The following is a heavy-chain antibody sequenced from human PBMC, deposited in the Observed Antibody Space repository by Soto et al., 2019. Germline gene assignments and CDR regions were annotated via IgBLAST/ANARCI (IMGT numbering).Heavy chain of an antibody. CDR1: GFTFSSYG. Sequence: GGSLRLSCAASGFTFSSYGMHWVRQAPGKGLEWVAVISYDGSNKYYADSVKGRFTISKDNSKNTLYLQMNSLRAEDTAVYYCAKDQVPHYYGSGPRPYYFDYWGQGTLVTVSS. V-gene: IGHV3-30*18. D-gene: IGHD3-10*01. J-gene: IGHJ4*02. CDR2: ISYDGSNK. CDR3: AKDQVPHYYGSGPRPYYFDY.